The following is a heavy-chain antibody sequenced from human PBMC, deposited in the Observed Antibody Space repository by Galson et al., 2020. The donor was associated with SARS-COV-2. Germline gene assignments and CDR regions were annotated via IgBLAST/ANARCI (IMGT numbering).Heavy chain of an antibody. V-gene: IGHV1-24*01. D-gene: IGHD6-19*01. CDR3: ATAPAVAGTPGNYYYYYGMDA. J-gene: IGHJ6*02. CDR1: GYTLTELS. Sequence: ASVKVSCKVSGYTLTELSMHWVRQAPGKGLEWMGGFDPEDGETIYAQKFQGRVTMTEDTSTDTAYMELSSLRSEDTAVYYCATAPAVAGTPGNYYYYYGMDAWGQGTTVTVSS. CDR2: FDPEDGET.